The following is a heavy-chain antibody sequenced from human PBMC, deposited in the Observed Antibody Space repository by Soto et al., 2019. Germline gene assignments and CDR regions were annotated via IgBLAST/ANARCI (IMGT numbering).Heavy chain of an antibody. V-gene: IGHV3-7*01. CDR3: AREGPTYNFDH. CDR1: GFNFNAYV. J-gene: IGHJ4*02. Sequence: GGSLRLSCAASGFNFNAYVMNWVRQAPGKGLEWVANIKQDGGEKYYVDSVKGRFIISRDNARNTLYLQMSFLRVEDTAIYYCAREGPTYNFDHWGQGTPVTVSS. CDR2: IKQDGGEK. D-gene: IGHD1-1*01.